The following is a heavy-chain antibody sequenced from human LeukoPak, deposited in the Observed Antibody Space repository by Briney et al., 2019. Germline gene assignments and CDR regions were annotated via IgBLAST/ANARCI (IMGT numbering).Heavy chain of an antibody. CDR1: GGSISSSSYY. J-gene: IGHJ4*02. CDR3: ARDYGDLNY. CDR2: IYYSGSI. D-gene: IGHD4-17*01. Sequence: PSETLSLTCTVSGGSISSSSYYWGWVRQPPGKGLEWIGSIYYSGSIYYNPSLKSRVTISVDTSKNQFSLKLSSVTAADTAVYYCARDYGDLNYWGQGTLVTVSS. V-gene: IGHV4-39*01.